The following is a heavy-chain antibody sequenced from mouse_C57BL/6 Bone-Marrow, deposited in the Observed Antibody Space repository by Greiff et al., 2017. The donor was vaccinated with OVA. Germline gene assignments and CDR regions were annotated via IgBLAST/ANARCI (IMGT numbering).Heavy chain of an antibody. CDR1: GYTFTSYW. V-gene: IGHV1-52*01. CDR3: ARDYSNFYWYFDV. D-gene: IGHD2-5*01. CDR2: IDPSDSET. Sequence: QVHVKQPGAELVRPGSSVKLSCKASGYTFTSYWMHWVKQRPIQGLEWIGNIDPSDSETHYNQKFKDKATLTVDKSSSTAYMQLSSLTSEDSAVYYCARDYSNFYWYFDVWGTGTTVTVSS. J-gene: IGHJ1*03.